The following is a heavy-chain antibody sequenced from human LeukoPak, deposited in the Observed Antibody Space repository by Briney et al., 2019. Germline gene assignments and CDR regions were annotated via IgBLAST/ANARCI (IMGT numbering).Heavy chain of an antibody. CDR2: IYTSGST. D-gene: IGHD3-22*01. CDR1: GYSISSGYY. Sequence: SETLSLTCTVSGYSISSGYYWGWIRQPAGKGLEWIGRIYTSGSTNYNPSLKSRVTISVDKSKNQFSLKLSSVTAADTAVYYCASNYYDSSGYQFVGAFDIWGQGTMATVSS. J-gene: IGHJ3*02. CDR3: ASNYYDSSGYQFVGAFDI. V-gene: IGHV4-61*02.